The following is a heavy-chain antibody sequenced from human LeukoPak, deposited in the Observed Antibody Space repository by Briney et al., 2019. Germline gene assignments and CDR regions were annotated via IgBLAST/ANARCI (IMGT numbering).Heavy chain of an antibody. CDR3: AGPAYYYYYMDV. V-gene: IGHV4-34*01. Sequence: SETLSLTCAVYGGSSSGYSWSWIRQPPGKGWEWIGEINHSGSTNNNPSPKSRVPISVDTSKNQFSLKLSSVTAADTAVYYCAGPAYYYYYMDVWGKGTTVTVSS. J-gene: IGHJ6*03. CDR2: INHSGST. CDR1: GGSSSGYS.